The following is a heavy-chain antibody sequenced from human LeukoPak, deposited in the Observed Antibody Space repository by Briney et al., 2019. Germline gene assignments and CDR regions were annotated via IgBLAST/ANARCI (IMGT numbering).Heavy chain of an antibody. CDR3: AKDGGSFNSDF. CDR1: GYTFTSYY. Sequence: GASVKVSCKASGYTFTSYYMHWMRQAPGQGLEWIGIISPSGDSTTYAQKFQGRVTMTRDSSTSTVHMDMSSLRSEDTAVYYCAKDGGSFNSDFWGQGTLVTVSS. CDR2: ISPSGDST. J-gene: IGHJ4*02. D-gene: IGHD1-26*01. V-gene: IGHV1-46*01.